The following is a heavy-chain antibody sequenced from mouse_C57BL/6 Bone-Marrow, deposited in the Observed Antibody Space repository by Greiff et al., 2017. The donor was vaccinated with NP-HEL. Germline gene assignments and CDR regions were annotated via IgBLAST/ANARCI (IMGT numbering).Heavy chain of an antibody. CDR2: IDPEDGDT. J-gene: IGHJ1*03. D-gene: IGHD1-1*01. Sequence: DVQLQESGAELVRPGASVKLSCTASGFNIKDYYMHWVKQRPEQGLEWIGRIDPEDGDTEYAPKFQGKATMTADTSSNTAYLQRSSLTSEDTAVYYCTTGTTVVAPYWYFDVWGTGTTVTVSS. CDR1: GFNIKDYY. CDR3: TTGTTVVAPYWYFDV. V-gene: IGHV14-1*01.